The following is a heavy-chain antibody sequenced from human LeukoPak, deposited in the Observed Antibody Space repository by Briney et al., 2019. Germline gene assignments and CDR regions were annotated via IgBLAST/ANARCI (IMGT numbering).Heavy chain of an antibody. D-gene: IGHD2-21*01. J-gene: IGHJ3*01. CDR1: GDSIISNIDW. CDR3: ARRRHHFAFHDV. V-gene: IGHV4-39*01. Sequence: SETLSLTCTVSGDSIISNIDWWDWVRLPPGKGLEWIGATFYTGRTFYSPSLKSRVTISVDTSKNQFSLNLSSATAADTAVYYCARRRHHFAFHDVWGQGTRVTVSS. CDR2: TFYTGRT.